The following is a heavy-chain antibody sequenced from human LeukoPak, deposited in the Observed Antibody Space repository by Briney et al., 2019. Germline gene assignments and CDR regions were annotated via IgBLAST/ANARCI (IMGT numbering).Heavy chain of an antibody. Sequence: GESLKISCKGSGYSFSSFWIAWVRQMPGKGLEWMGIIFPGDSDSRYSPSFQGQVTISVDKSISTAYLQWRSLKASDTAMYYCARSFGEYLSGAFDIWGQGTMVTVSS. CDR1: GYSFSSFW. D-gene: IGHD3-10*01. CDR3: ARSFGEYLSGAFDI. CDR2: IFPGDSDS. V-gene: IGHV5-51*01. J-gene: IGHJ3*02.